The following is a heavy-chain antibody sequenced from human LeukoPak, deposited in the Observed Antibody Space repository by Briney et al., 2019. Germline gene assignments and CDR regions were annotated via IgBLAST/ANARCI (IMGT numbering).Heavy chain of an antibody. CDR3: ARDGDTYGYYYYGLDV. D-gene: IGHD5-18*01. CDR1: GYTFTGYY. J-gene: IGHJ6*02. CDR2: INPNSGGT. Sequence: ASVKVSCKASGYTFTGYYRHWVRQAPGQGLEWMGWINPNSGGTKYAQTFKGRVTMTRDTSISTAYMELSSLRSDDTAVYYCARDGDTYGYYYYGLDVWGQGTTVTVSS. V-gene: IGHV1-2*02.